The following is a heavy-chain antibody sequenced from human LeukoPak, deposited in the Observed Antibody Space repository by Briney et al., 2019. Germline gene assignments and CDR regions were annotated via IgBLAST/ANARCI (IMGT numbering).Heavy chain of an antibody. CDR1: GGSISSGGYY. V-gene: IGHV4-61*08. Sequence: SETLSLTCTVSGGSISSGGYYWSWIRQHPGKGLEWIGYIYYSGSTNYNPSLKSRVTISVDTSKNQFSLKLSSVTAADTAVYYCARHGCNGVCYSPRDYYGMDVWGQGTTVTVSS. D-gene: IGHD2-8*01. CDR2: IYYSGST. J-gene: IGHJ6*02. CDR3: ARHGCNGVCYSPRDYYGMDV.